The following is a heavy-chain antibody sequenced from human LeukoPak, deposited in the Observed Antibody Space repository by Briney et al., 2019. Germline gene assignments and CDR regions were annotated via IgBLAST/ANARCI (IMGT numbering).Heavy chain of an antibody. CDR3: ARVAMGVTTIDY. CDR1: GGSFSGYY. J-gene: IGHJ4*02. Sequence: PSETLSLTCAVYGGSFSGYYWSWIRQPPGKGLEWIGEINHSGSTNYNPSLKSRVTISVDTSKNQFSLKLSSVSAADTAVYYCARVAMGVTTIDYWGQGAQVTVSS. D-gene: IGHD1-26*01. CDR2: INHSGST. V-gene: IGHV4-34*01.